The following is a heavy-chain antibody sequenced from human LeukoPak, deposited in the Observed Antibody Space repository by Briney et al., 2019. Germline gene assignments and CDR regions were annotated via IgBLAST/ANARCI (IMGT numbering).Heavy chain of an antibody. J-gene: IGHJ4*02. CDR3: GRFYCSGATCYFFDY. V-gene: IGHV3-23*01. CDR2: IGGSGSVT. CDR1: GFTFSSYA. Sequence: GRSLRLSCTASGFTFSSYAMGWVRQAPGEGLEWVSTIGGSGSVTYHADSVEGRFTISRDNFENTLYLQMNRLRAEDTAIYYCGRFYCSGATCYFFDYWGQGILVSVSS. D-gene: IGHD2-15*01.